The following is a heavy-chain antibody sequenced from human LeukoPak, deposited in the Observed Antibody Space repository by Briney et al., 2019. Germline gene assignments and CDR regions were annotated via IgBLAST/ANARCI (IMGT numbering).Heavy chain of an antibody. J-gene: IGHJ5*02. CDR2: INHSGST. CDR3: ARDRNLYCSSTSCARGGSRFDP. CDR1: GGSISSSGYY. V-gene: IGHV4-39*07. Sequence: NPSETLSLTCTVSGGSISSSGYYWSWIRQPPGKGLEWIGEINHSGSTNYNPSLKSRVTISVDTSKNQFSLKLSSVTAADTAVYYCARDRNLYCSSTSCARGGSRFDPWGQGTLVTVSS. D-gene: IGHD2-2*01.